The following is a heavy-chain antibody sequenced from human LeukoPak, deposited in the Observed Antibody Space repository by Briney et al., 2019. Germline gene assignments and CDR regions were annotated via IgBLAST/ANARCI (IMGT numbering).Heavy chain of an antibody. D-gene: IGHD1-26*01. CDR3: AETFVGHSGSGSVDY. J-gene: IGHJ4*02. Sequence: GGSQSLFCAPSGLTFNSLAISWARHAPGEGLEWVSSNSESGGSTYYADCGRGRFPISRDNSKNTVFFEMKSPRDEEPAVFFCAETFVGHSGSGSVDYWGQGTLVPVSS. CDR1: GLTFNSLA. CDR2: NSESGGST. V-gene: IGHV3-23*01.